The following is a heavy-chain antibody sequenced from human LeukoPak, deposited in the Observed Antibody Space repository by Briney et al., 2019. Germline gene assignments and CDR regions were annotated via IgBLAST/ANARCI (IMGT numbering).Heavy chain of an antibody. CDR1: GYTLTELS. J-gene: IGHJ6*02. D-gene: IGHD3-10*01. Sequence: ASVKVSCKVSGYTLTELSMHWVRQAPGKGLEWMGGFDPEDGETIYAQKFQSRVTMTEDTSTDTAYMELSSLRSEDTAVYYCATMYYYGSGSYYNPVRYYYYGMDVWGQGTTVTVSS. CDR3: ATMYYYGSGSYYNPVRYYYYGMDV. V-gene: IGHV1-24*01. CDR2: FDPEDGET.